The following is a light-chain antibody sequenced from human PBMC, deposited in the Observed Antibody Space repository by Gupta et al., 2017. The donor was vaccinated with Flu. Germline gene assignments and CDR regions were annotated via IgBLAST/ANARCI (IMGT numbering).Light chain of an antibody. CDR3: QQYGSSPGT. Sequence: ELVLTQSPGTLSLSPGARATLSCRASQSVSSNYLAWYQQKPGQAPRLLIYGASSRATGIPDRFSCSGSGTDFILTISRLEPEVFAVYYCQQYGSSPGTFGRGTKVEIK. CDR1: QSVSSNY. V-gene: IGKV3-20*01. CDR2: GAS. J-gene: IGKJ1*01.